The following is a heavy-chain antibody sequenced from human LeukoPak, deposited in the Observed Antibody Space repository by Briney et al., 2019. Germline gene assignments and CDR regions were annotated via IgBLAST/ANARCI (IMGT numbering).Heavy chain of an antibody. Sequence: GGSLRLSCAASGFTFDDYAMHWVRQAPGKGLEWVSGISWNSGSIGYADSVKGRFTISRDNAKNSLYLQMNSLRAEDMALYYCAKASYYDSSGHAFDIWGQGTMVTVSS. J-gene: IGHJ3*02. V-gene: IGHV3-9*03. CDR1: GFTFDDYA. CDR2: ISWNSGSI. CDR3: AKASYYDSSGHAFDI. D-gene: IGHD3-22*01.